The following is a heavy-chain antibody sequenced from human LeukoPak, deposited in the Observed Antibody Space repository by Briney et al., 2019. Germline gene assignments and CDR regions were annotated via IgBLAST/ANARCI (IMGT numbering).Heavy chain of an antibody. J-gene: IGHJ4*02. Sequence: GGSLRLSCAASGFSFSSYWMHWVRQTPGRGLMWVSRINSDGSSTTYADSVKGRFTISRDNAKNTLYLQMNSLRAEDTAVYYCVYQVQGVVKWGQGTLVTVSS. CDR2: INSDGSST. CDR3: VYQVQGVVK. D-gene: IGHD3-3*01. V-gene: IGHV3-74*01. CDR1: GFSFSSYW.